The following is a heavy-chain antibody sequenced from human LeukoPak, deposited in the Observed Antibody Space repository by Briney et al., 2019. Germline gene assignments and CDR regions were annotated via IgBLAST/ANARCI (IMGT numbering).Heavy chain of an antibody. V-gene: IGHV3-15*01. CDR1: GFTFINGW. Sequence: VGCLRLSFAAPGFTFINGWISSGRPGLVNGLAWVGRIRTTDYAAPVKGRFTISRDGSTNTVYLHMNSLKTEDTAVYFCTSNLYCSTSSCYTLDNWGQGTLVAVSP. CDR3: TSNLYCSTSSCYTLDN. J-gene: IGHJ4*02. D-gene: IGHD2-2*02. CDR2: IRTT.